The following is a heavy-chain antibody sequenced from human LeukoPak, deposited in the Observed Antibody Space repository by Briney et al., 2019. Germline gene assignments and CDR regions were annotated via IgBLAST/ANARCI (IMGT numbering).Heavy chain of an antibody. V-gene: IGHV1-24*01. CDR1: GYILTELS. J-gene: IGHJ4*02. CDR2: FDPEDGET. Sequence: ASVKVSCKVSGYILTELSMHWVRQAPGKGLEWMGGFDPEDGETIYAQKFQGRVTMTEDTSTDTAYMELSSLRSEDTAVYYCARAGTYWDYFDYWGQGTLVTVSS. CDR3: ARAGTYWDYFDY. D-gene: IGHD1-26*01.